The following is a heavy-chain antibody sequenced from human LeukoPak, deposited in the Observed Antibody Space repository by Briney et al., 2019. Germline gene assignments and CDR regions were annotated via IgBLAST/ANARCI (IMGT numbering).Heavy chain of an antibody. V-gene: IGHV3-30*18. CDR1: GFTFSNYG. J-gene: IGHJ4*02. D-gene: IGHD6-13*01. CDR3: AKDRVTAAGYYFDY. Sequence: GGSLRLSCAASGFTFSNYGMHWVRQAPGKGLEWVSVISFDGSAKYYADSVKGRFTISRDNFKNTLYLQMTSLRAEDTAVYYCAKDRVTAAGYYFDYWGQGTLVTVSS. CDR2: ISFDGSAK.